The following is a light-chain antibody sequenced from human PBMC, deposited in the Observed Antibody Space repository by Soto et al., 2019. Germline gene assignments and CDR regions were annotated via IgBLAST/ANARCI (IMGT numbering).Light chain of an antibody. CDR3: QQPISFPIT. V-gene: IGKV1-5*01. CDR1: QNIGTW. CDR2: DAS. Sequence: DIQLTQSPSTLSATVGDRVTITCRASQNIGTWLAWYQHRPGEGPKLLIHDASTLESGVPSRFSGGGSATEFTLTIRSLQPEDFATYYCQQPISFPITFGQGARLEN. J-gene: IGKJ5*01.